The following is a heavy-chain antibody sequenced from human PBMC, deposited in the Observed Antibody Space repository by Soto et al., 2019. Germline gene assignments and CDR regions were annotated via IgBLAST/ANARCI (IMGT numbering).Heavy chain of an antibody. CDR2: VNPILSMS. J-gene: IGHJ4*02. CDR1: GDTFNFYS. V-gene: IGHV1-69*02. CDR3: ASSYGSGYRAFVY. D-gene: IGHD3-10*01. Sequence: QVQLVQSGAEVKRPGSSVKVSCKASGDTFNFYSINWVRQAPGVGLEWVGRVNPILSMSNYAKRFQGRVTMTADKFTSTAYMELRSLRSEDTGIYYCASSYGSGYRAFVYWGQGALVTVSS.